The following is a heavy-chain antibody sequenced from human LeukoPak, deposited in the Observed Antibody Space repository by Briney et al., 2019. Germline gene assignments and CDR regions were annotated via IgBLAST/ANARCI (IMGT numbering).Heavy chain of an antibody. D-gene: IGHD2-2*01. V-gene: IGHV3-30*02. CDR3: AKVSVPAALNYYYYYMDV. CDR2: IRYDGSNK. J-gene: IGHJ6*03. CDR1: GSTFSTYG. Sequence: PGGSLRLSCVTSGSTFSTYGLHWVRQAPGKGLEWVAFIRYDGSNKYYADSVKGRFTISRDNSKNTLYLQMNSLRAEDTAVYYCAKVSVPAALNYYYYYMDVWGKGTTVTVSS.